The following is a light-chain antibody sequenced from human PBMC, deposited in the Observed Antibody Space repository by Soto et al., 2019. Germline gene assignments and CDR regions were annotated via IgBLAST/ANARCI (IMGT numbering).Light chain of an antibody. Sequence: QSALTQPASVSGSPGQSITISCTGTTSDIGGYNFVSWYQQHPGKAPKLLIYDVRNRPSGVSNRFSGSKSGNTASLTISGLQAVDEADYYCNSYRTISTYVFGSGTKLTVL. CDR2: DVR. CDR3: NSYRTISTYV. V-gene: IGLV2-14*01. CDR1: TSDIGGYNF. J-gene: IGLJ1*01.